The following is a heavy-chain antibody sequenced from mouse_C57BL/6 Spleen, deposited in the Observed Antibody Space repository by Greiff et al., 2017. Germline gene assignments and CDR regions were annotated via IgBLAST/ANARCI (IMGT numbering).Heavy chain of an antibody. D-gene: IGHD2-10*02. CDR3: ARSGYDPYYFYY. CDR2: INPSSGYT. CDR1: GYTFTSYT. J-gene: IGHJ2*01. V-gene: IGHV1-4*01. Sequence: QVQLQQSGAELARPGASVKMSCKASGYTFTSYTMHWVKQRPGQGLEWIGYINPSSGYTKYNQKFKDKATLTADNSTSTAYMQLSSLTSEASAVYYCARSGYDPYYFYYWGQGTTLTVSS.